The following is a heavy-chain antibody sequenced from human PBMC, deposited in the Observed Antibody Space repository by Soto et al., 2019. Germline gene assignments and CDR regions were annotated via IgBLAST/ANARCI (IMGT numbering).Heavy chain of an antibody. J-gene: IGHJ4*02. Sequence: QEQLVESGGGVVQPGRSLRLSCAASGFTFNTYGMHWVRQAPGKGLEWVAVISYDGSDKYYADSVKGRFIISRDNSKNTRYLQMNSLRAEDTAIYYSAKSPNFYCSSPNCYKFYFDFWGQGALVTVSS. CDR1: GFTFNTYG. CDR2: ISYDGSDK. V-gene: IGHV3-30*18. D-gene: IGHD2-2*02. CDR3: AKSPNFYCSSPNCYKFYFDF.